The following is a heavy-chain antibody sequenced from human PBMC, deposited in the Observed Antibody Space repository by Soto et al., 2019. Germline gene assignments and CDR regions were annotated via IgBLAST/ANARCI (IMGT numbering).Heavy chain of an antibody. CDR2: IDPTGGST. J-gene: IGHJ3*02. CDR1: GYMFTGYY. Sequence: ASVQVSCKASGYMFTGYYIHWVRQAPGQGLEWMGLIDPTGGSTGYAQKFQARVTMTRDTSTTTVYMELSSLRSEDTAVYYCARPQGGSGYYNGFDIWGQGPMGKVS. V-gene: IGHV1-46*01. D-gene: IGHD3-22*01. CDR3: ARPQGGSGYYNGFDI.